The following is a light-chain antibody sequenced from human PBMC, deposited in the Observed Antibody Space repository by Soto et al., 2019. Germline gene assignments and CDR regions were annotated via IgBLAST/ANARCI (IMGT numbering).Light chain of an antibody. CDR2: DVS. V-gene: IGLV2-11*01. CDR1: SSDVGGYNY. CDR3: CSYAGSYRV. Sequence: QSVLTQPRSVSGSPGQSVTISCTGTSSDVGGYNYVSWYQQHPGKAPKLMIYDVSKRPSGVPDRFSGSKSGNTPSLTISGLQAEDEADYYCCSYAGSYRVFGTGTKLTVL. J-gene: IGLJ1*01.